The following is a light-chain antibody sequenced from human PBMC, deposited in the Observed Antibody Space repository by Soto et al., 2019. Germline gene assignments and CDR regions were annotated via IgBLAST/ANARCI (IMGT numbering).Light chain of an antibody. CDR3: MQGVETPFT. V-gene: IGKV2-28*01. CDR1: ESLLFTNGYNY. CDR2: LGS. Sequence: DIVMTQSPLSLPVTPGEAASISCRSSESLLFTNGYNYLDWYVQKPGQSPQLLIYLGSHRAPGVPDRFSGSGSGTDFTLTISRVEAEDVGFYYCMQGVETPFTFGPGTKVDIK. J-gene: IGKJ3*01.